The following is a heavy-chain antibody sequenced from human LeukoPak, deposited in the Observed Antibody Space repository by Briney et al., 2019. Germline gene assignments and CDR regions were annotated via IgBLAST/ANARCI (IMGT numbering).Heavy chain of an antibody. D-gene: IGHD4-17*01. V-gene: IGHV4-39*02. CDR3: ARDHPDYGDFTDAFDI. CDR1: GGSISSSSYY. CDR2: IYYSGST. Sequence: SETLSLTCTVSGGSISSSSYYWGWIRQPPGKGLEWIGSIYYSGSTYYNPSLKSRVTISVDTSKNQFSLKLSSVTAADTAVYYCARDHPDYGDFTDAFDIWGQGTMVTVSS. J-gene: IGHJ3*02.